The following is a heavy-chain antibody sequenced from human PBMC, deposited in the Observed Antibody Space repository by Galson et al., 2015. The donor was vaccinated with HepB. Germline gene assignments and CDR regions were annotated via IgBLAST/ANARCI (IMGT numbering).Heavy chain of an antibody. V-gene: IGHV3-21*01. CDR1: GFTFSSYS. D-gene: IGHD1-1*01. CDR3: ARVFNWNDYGMDV. J-gene: IGHJ6*02. Sequence: SLRLSCAASGFTFSSYSMNWVRQAPGKGLEWVSSISSSSSYIYYADSVKGRFTISRDNAKNSLYLQMNSLRAEDTTVYYCARVFNWNDYGMDVWGQGTTVTVSS. CDR2: ISSSSSYI.